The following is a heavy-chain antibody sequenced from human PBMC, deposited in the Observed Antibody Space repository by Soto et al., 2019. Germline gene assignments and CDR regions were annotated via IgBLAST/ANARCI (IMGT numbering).Heavy chain of an antibody. Sequence: GGSLRLSCAASGFTFSSYAMSWVRQAPGKGLEWVSAISGSGGSTYYADSVKGRFTISRDNSKNTLYLQMNSLRAEDTAVYYCAKDSVIYSSSWYSSDWFDPWGQGTLVTVSS. V-gene: IGHV3-23*01. CDR2: ISGSGGST. D-gene: IGHD6-13*01. J-gene: IGHJ5*02. CDR3: AKDSVIYSSSWYSSDWFDP. CDR1: GFTFSSYA.